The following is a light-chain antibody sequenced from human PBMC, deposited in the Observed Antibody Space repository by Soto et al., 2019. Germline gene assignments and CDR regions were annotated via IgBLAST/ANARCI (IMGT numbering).Light chain of an antibody. CDR1: QSVSSSY. J-gene: IGKJ5*01. Sequence: VLTQTKCTLSLSPGERATLSCRASQSVSSSYLAWYQQHPGQPPRLLIYGISTRATGIPARFSGSGSGTEFSLTISSLQSEDFAVYYCQQYSKWPITFGHG. CDR2: GIS. CDR3: QQYSKWPIT. V-gene: IGKV3-15*01.